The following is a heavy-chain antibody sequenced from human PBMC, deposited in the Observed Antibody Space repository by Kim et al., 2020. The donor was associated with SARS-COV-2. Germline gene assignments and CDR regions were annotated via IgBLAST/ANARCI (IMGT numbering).Heavy chain of an antibody. CDR1: GGSISSSSYY. CDR2: IYYSGST. V-gene: IGHV4-39*02. D-gene: IGHD4-17*01. Sequence: SETLSLTCTVSGGSISSSSYYWGWIRQPPGKGLEWIGSIYYSGSTYYNPSLKSRVTISVDTSKNQFSLKLSSVTAADTAVYYCARDYGDYVFWGYWGQGTLVTVSS. CDR3: ARDYGDYVFWGY. J-gene: IGHJ4*02.